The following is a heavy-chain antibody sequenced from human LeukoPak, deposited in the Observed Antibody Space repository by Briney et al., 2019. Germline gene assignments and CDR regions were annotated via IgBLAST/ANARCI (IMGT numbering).Heavy chain of an antibody. J-gene: IGHJ4*02. V-gene: IGHV4-34*01. Sequence: PSETLSLTCAVYGGSFSGYYWSWIRQPPGKGLEWIGEINHSGSTNYNPSLKSRVTISVDTSKNQFSLKLSSVTAADTAVYYCARGKGFSSSRTRYYFDYWGQGTLVTVSS. CDR2: INHSGST. CDR1: GGSFSGYY. CDR3: ARGKGFSSSRTRYYFDY. D-gene: IGHD6-13*01.